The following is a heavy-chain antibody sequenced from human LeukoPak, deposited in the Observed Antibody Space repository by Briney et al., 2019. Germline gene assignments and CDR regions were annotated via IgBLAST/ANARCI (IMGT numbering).Heavy chain of an antibody. CDR3: ARLFARGGEISGSYFYY. CDR2: IIPIFGTA. CDR1: GDTFSSYA. V-gene: IGHV1-69*05. J-gene: IGHJ4*02. Sequence: ASVKVSCKASGDTFSSYAINWVRQAPGQGLEWMGGIIPIFGTANYAQKFQGRVTITTDESTSTAYMELSSLRSEDTAVYYCARLFARGGEISGSYFYYWGQGTLVTVSS. D-gene: IGHD1-26*01.